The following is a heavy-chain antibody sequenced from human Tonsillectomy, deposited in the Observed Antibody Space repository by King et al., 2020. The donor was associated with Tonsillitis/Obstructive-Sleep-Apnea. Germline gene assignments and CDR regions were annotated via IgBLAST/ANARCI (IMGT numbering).Heavy chain of an antibody. D-gene: IGHD4-11*01. CDR2: INHSGST. V-gene: IGHV4-34*01. CDR3: AKLGDYKGWFDP. CDR1: GGSFSAYY. J-gene: IGHJ5*02. Sequence: HVQLQQWGAGLLKPSETLSLTCAVYGGSFSAYYWSWIRQPPGKGLEWIGEINHSGSTNYNPSLKSRVTISVDTSKNQFSLRRSFVTAADTAVYYCAKLGDYKGWFDPWGQGTLVTVSS.